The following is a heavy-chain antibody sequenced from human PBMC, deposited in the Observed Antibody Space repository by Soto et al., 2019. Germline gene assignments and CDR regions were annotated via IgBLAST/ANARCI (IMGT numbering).Heavy chain of an antibody. V-gene: IGHV1-3*01. CDR3: ATDLQADY. CDR1: GYTFTSYA. CDR2: INAGNFNT. Sequence: GASVKVSCKASGYTFTSYAMHLVRQAPVQILELIVWINAGNFNTKYSQKFQGRFTITMYTSAITAYMELSILRSEDTAVYYCATDLQADYWGQGTLVTVSS. J-gene: IGHJ4*02.